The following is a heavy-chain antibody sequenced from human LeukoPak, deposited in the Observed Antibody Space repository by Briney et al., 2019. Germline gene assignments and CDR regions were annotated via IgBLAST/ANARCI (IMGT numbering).Heavy chain of an antibody. V-gene: IGHV3-48*04. D-gene: IGHD6-13*01. Sequence: GGSLRLSCAASGFTFSSYAMHWVRQAPGKGLEWVSYISSSGSTIYYADSVKGRFTISRDNAKNSLYLQMNSLRAEDTTVYYCAREYSSSWAPAVPFDYWGQGTLVTVSS. CDR1: GFTFSSYA. J-gene: IGHJ4*02. CDR2: ISSSGSTI. CDR3: AREYSSSWAPAVPFDY.